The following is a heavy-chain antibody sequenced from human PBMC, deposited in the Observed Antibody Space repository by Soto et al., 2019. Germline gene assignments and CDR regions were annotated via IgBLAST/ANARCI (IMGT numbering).Heavy chain of an antibody. CDR1: GFTFSSYA. CDR3: AKHRPVLRYFDWLLTNFDY. D-gene: IGHD3-9*01. CDR2: ISGSGGST. Sequence: PGGSLRLSCAASGFTFSSYAMSWVRQAPGKGLEWVSAISGSGGSTYYADSVKGRFTISRDNSKNTLYLQMNSLRAEDTAVYYCAKHRPVLRYFDWLLTNFDYWGQGTLVTVS. V-gene: IGHV3-23*01. J-gene: IGHJ4*02.